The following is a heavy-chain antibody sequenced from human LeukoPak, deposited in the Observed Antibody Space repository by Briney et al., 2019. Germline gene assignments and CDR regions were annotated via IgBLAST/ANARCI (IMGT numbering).Heavy chain of an antibody. V-gene: IGHV3-21*01. D-gene: IGHD2-21*02. CDR2: ITSSSSYI. Sequence: GGSLRLSCAASGFTFSSYSMTWVRQAPGKGLEWVSSITSSSSYIYYADSVKGRFTISRDNAKNSLFLQMNSLRAEDTAVYYCASSDWYHCFDYWGQGTLVTVSS. J-gene: IGHJ4*02. CDR1: GFTFSSYS. CDR3: ASSDWYHCFDY.